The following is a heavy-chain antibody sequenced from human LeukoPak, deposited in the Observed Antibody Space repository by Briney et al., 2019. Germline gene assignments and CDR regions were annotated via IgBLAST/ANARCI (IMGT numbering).Heavy chain of an antibody. D-gene: IGHD3-3*01. J-gene: IGHJ6*03. CDR3: ARGRYYDFWSGYYKYYYMDV. CDR2: IYYSGST. Sequence: SETLSLTCTVSGDSISSTNYYWGWIRQPPGKGLEWIGSIYYSGSTYYNPSLESRVTISVDTSKNQFSLKLSSVTAADTAVYYCARGRYYDFWSGYYKYYYMDVWGKGTTVTVSS. CDR1: GDSISSTNYY. V-gene: IGHV4-39*01.